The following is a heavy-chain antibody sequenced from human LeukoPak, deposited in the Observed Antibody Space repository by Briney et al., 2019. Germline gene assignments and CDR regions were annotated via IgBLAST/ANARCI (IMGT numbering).Heavy chain of an antibody. J-gene: IGHJ4*02. CDR3: ARDRRNYYDSSGGVDY. Sequence: SETLSLTCTVSGGSISSSSYYWGWIRQPPGKGLEWIGSIYYSGSTYYNPSLKSRVTISVDTSKNQFSLKLSSVTAADTAVYYCARDRRNYYDSSGGVDYWGQGTLVTVSS. V-gene: IGHV4-39*07. CDR1: GGSISSSSYY. D-gene: IGHD3-22*01. CDR2: IYYSGST.